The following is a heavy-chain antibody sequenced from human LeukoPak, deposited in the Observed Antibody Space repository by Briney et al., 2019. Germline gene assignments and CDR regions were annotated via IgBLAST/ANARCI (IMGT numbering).Heavy chain of an antibody. CDR3: ARDSSGNYYYMDV. Sequence: PGGSLRLSCAASGFTFGSYGMHWVRQAPGKGLEWVAVISYDGSNKYYADSVKGRFTISRDNSKNTLYLQMNSLRTEDTAVYYCARDSSGNYYYMDVWGKGTTVTVSS. CDR2: ISYDGSNK. CDR1: GFTFGSYG. D-gene: IGHD1-26*01. J-gene: IGHJ6*03. V-gene: IGHV3-30*03.